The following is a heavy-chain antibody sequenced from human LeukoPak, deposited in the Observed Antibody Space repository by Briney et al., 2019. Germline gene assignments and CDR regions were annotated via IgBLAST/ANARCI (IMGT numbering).Heavy chain of an antibody. J-gene: IGHJ4*02. CDR3: TREYSSGWPFDF. CDR1: GFTFSDSA. V-gene: IGHV3-73*01. CDR2: IRSKADTYAT. Sequence: GGSLRLSCAASGFTFSDSAIHWVRQATGKGLEWVGRIRSKADTYATTYGASLKGRFTISRDDSRNRAYLEMSSLRTEDTAVYYCTREYSSGWPFDFWGQGTLVTFSS. D-gene: IGHD6-19*01.